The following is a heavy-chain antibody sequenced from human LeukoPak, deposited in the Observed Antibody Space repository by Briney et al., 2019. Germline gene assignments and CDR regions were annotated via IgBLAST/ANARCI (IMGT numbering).Heavy chain of an antibody. Sequence: GGSLRLSCAASGFTFSSYWMSWVRQAPGKELEWVSTLSPSGVRTYYTDSVKGRFTISRDNSKNTLYLQMNSLRAEDMAVYYCAKATPILGAAAYYFDYWGQGTLVTVSS. J-gene: IGHJ4*02. CDR2: LSPSGVRT. CDR1: GFTFSSYW. D-gene: IGHD1-26*01. V-gene: IGHV3-23*01. CDR3: AKATPILGAAAYYFDY.